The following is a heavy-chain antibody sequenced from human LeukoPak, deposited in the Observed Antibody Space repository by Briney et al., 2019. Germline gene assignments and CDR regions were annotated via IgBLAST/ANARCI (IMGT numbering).Heavy chain of an antibody. V-gene: IGHV3-23*01. D-gene: IGHD2-21*02. CDR2: VSDSGGST. CDR1: GFTFSNYA. Sequence: PGGSLRLSCAASGFTFSNYAMSWVRQAPGKGLEWVSAVSDSGGSTYYADSVKGRFTISRDNSKNTLYLQMNSLRAEDTAVYYCVRMVTVSNTDPAFDIWGQGTMVTVSS. CDR3: VRMVTVSNTDPAFDI. J-gene: IGHJ3*02.